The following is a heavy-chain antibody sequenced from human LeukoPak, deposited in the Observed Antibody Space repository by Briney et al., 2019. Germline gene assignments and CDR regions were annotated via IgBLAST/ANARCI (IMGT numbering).Heavy chain of an antibody. J-gene: IGHJ4*02. D-gene: IGHD3-9*01. V-gene: IGHV3-48*03. CDR2: ISSSGSTI. CDR1: GFTFSSYE. Sequence: GRSLRLSCAASGFTFSSYEMNWVRQAPGKGLEWVSYISSSGSTIYYADSVKGRFTISRDNAKNSLYLQMNSLRAEDTAVYYCARGSRYFDWLLPFDYWGQGTLVTVSS. CDR3: ARGSRYFDWLLPFDY.